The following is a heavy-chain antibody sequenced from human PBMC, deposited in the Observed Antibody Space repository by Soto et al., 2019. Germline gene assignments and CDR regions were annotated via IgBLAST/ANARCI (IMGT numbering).Heavy chain of an antibody. CDR3: ARALSSAAGLYFDF. CDR2: IHTTDGT. CDR1: VGSISSYY. D-gene: IGHD6-13*01. V-gene: IGHV4-4*07. Sequence: ETLSLTCTVSVGSISSYYWSWIRQPAGKGMEWIGRIHTTDGTNYNPSLKSRVTMSIDTSNNQFSLKLSSLTAADTAVYYCARALSSAAGLYFDFWGQGTLVTVSS. J-gene: IGHJ4*02.